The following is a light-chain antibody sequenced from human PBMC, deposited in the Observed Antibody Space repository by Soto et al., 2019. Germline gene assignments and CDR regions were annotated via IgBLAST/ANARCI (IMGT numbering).Light chain of an antibody. CDR3: TSYTGSSTHG. CDR2: DVS. V-gene: IGLV2-14*01. J-gene: IGLJ1*01. Sequence: QSALTQPASVSGSPGQSITISCTGTSSDVGGYNYVSWYQQHPGKAPKLMIYDVSNRPAGVSNRFSGSKSGNTASLTISGLQAEDEADYYCTSYTGSSTHGFGTGTKLTVL. CDR1: SSDVGGYNY.